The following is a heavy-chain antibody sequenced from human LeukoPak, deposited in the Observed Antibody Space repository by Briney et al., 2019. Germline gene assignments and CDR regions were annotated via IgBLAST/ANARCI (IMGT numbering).Heavy chain of an antibody. Sequence: PGGSLRLSCAASGFTFGSYAMSWGRQGPGKGLEWVSTVRGCGGRTYYADSVKGRFTISRDNSKNTLYLQLNSLRAEETAVYYCAKAKDQWELPDGALDYWGQGTLVTVSS. J-gene: IGHJ4*02. V-gene: IGHV3-23*01. CDR1: GFTFGSYA. CDR2: VRGCGGRT. D-gene: IGHD1-26*01. CDR3: AKAKDQWELPDGALDY.